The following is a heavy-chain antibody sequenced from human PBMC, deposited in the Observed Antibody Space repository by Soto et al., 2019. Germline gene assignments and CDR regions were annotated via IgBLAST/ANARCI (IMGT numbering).Heavy chain of an antibody. J-gene: IGHJ5*02. V-gene: IGHV4-4*07. CDR2: IYATGTT. CDR1: GASISGYY. D-gene: IGHD1-1*01. Sequence: SETLSLTCTVSGASISGYYWSWIRKSSGKGLEWIGCIYATGTTDYNPSLKSRVMMSVDTSKKQFSLKLRSVTAADTAVYYCVRDGTKTLRDWFDPWGQGISVTVSS. CDR3: VRDGTKTLRDWFDP.